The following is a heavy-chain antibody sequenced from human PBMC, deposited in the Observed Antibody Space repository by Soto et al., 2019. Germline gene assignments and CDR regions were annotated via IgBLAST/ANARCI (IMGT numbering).Heavy chain of an antibody. V-gene: IGHV3-48*03. CDR3: TRYRWFDA. D-gene: IGHD3-16*02. J-gene: IGHJ5*02. CDR2: ISSRGTVK. CDR1: GFTFSNYE. Sequence: GGSLGLFGAASGFTFSNYEMHWVRQAPGKGLEWISYISSRGTVKYHADSVKGRFTISRDNAKNSLYLQMNSLRAEDTAVYYCTRYRWFDAWGQGTLVTVSS.